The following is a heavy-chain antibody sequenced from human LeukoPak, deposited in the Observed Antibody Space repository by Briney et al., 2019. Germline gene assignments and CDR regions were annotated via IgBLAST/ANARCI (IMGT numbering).Heavy chain of an antibody. CDR3: ARSSDLWFGELFLFDY. V-gene: IGHV1-18*01. CDR2: ISAYNGNT. CDR1: GYTFTSYG. D-gene: IGHD3-10*01. J-gene: IGHJ4*02. Sequence: ASVTVSCKASGYTFTSYGISWVRQAPGQGLEGMGWISAYNGNTNYPQKLQGRVTMTTDTSTSTAYMELRSLRSDDTAVYYCARSSDLWFGELFLFDYWGQGTLVTVSS.